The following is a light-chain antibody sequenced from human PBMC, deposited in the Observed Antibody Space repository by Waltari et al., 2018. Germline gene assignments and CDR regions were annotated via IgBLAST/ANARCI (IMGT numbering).Light chain of an antibody. V-gene: IGKV4-1*01. CDR1: QSVLYNSNGKNY. Sequence: DIVMTQSPDSLAVSLGERATINCKSSQSVLYNSNGKNYLAWYQQKPGQPPKLLIYWTSTRQSGVPDRFSGSGSGTDFTLTINSLQAEDVAVYYCQQYYRSRTFGQGTKVEIK. CDR2: WTS. J-gene: IGKJ1*01. CDR3: QQYYRSRT.